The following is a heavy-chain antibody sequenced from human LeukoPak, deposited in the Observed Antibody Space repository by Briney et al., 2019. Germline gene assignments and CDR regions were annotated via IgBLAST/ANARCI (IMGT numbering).Heavy chain of an antibody. D-gene: IGHD2-2*01. CDR2: IRSKAYGGTT. CDR3: TRGNQVLLYFFDY. J-gene: IGHJ4*02. Sequence: PGRSLRLSCTASGFTFSDYAMSWVRQAPGKGLEWVGFIRSKAYGGTTEYAASAKGRFTISRDDSKSIAYLEMNSLITEDTAVYYCTRGNQVLLYFFDYWGQGTLATVSS. V-gene: IGHV3-49*04. CDR1: GFTFSDYA.